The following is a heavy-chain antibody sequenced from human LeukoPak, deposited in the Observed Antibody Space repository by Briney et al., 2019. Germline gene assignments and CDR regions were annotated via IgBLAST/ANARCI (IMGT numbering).Heavy chain of an antibody. CDR2: ISSSSSYI. CDR1: GFTFSSYS. V-gene: IGHV3-21*01. D-gene: IGHD3-10*01. Sequence: TGGSLRLSCAASGFTFSSYSMNWVRQAPGKGLEWVSSISSSSSYIYYADSVKGRFTISRDNAKNSLYLQMNSLRAEDTAVYYCARDLTMVRGVFDYWGQGTLVTVSS. J-gene: IGHJ4*02. CDR3: ARDLTMVRGVFDY.